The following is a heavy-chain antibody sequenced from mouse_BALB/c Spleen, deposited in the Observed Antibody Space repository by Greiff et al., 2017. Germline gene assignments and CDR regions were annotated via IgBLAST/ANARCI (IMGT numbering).Heavy chain of an antibody. D-gene: IGHD2-3*01. CDR3: ASGYYGPY. J-gene: IGHJ2*01. CDR2: IDPANGNT. V-gene: IGHV14-3*02. Sequence: GQLQQSGAELVKPGASVKLSCTASGFNIKDTYMHWVKQRPEQGLEWIGRIDPANGNTKYDPKFQGKATITADTSSNTAYLQLSSLTSEDTAVYYCASGYYGPYWGQGTTLTVSS. CDR1: GFNIKDTY.